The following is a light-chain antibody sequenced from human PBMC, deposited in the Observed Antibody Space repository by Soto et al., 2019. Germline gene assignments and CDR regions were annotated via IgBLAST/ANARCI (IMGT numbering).Light chain of an antibody. CDR3: AGWDDSLHGLL. Sequence: QSALTQPPSASGTPGQRVTISCSGGSSNIGTNYVYWYQQLPGTAPKLLIYRNNLRPSGVPDRFSASKSGTSASLAISGLRSEDEADYFCAGWDDSLHGLLFGAGTQLTVL. CDR2: RNN. CDR1: SSNIGTNY. J-gene: IGLJ7*01. V-gene: IGLV1-47*01.